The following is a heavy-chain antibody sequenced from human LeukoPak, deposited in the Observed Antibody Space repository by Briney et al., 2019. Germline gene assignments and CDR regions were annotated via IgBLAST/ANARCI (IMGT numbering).Heavy chain of an antibody. D-gene: IGHD6-25*01. CDR1: GGSISSYY. Sequence: SETLSLTCTVSGGSISSYYWSWIRQPPGKGLEWIGYIYYSGSTNYNPSLKSRVTISVDTSKNQFSLKLSSVTAADTAVYYCARAAYYYYYYMDVWGKGTTVTVSS. CDR3: ARAAYYYYYYMDV. J-gene: IGHJ6*03. V-gene: IGHV4-59*01. CDR2: IYYSGST.